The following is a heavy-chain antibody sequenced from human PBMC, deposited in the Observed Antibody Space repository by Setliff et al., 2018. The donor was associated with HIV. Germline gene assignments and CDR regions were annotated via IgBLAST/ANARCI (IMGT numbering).Heavy chain of an antibody. Sequence: ASVKVSCKASGYTFTSYDINWVRQATGQGLEWMGWMNPNSGNTGYAQKFQGRVTMTRKTSISTAYMELRSLRSDDTAVYYCARGYCSSTSCYGIYYWGQGTLVTVSS. CDR2: MNPNSGNT. CDR3: ARGYCSSTSCYGIYY. D-gene: IGHD2-2*01. V-gene: IGHV1-8*02. CDR1: GYTFTSYD. J-gene: IGHJ4*02.